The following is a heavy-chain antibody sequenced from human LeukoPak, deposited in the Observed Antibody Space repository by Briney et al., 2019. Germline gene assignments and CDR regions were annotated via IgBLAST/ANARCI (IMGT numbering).Heavy chain of an antibody. V-gene: IGHV4-59*08. Sequence: SETLSLTCTVSGGSISSYYWSWIRQPPGKGLEWIGYIYYSGSTNYNPSLKSRVTISVDPSKNQFSLKLSSVTAADTAVYYCARLQGSGYYLYNWFDPWGQGTLVTVSS. CDR1: GGSISSYY. D-gene: IGHD3-22*01. J-gene: IGHJ5*02. CDR3: ARLQGSGYYLYNWFDP. CDR2: IYYSGST.